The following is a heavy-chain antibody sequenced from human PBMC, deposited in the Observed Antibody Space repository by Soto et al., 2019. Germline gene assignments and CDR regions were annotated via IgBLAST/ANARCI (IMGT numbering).Heavy chain of an antibody. CDR3: ARLPGKYHLLGVFDY. CDR2: IYPGDSDT. D-gene: IGHD2-2*01. J-gene: IGHJ4*02. CDR1: GYSFTSYW. V-gene: IGHV5-51*01. Sequence: GESLKISCKGSGYSFTSYWIGWVRQMPGKGLEWMGIIYPGDSDTRYSPSFQGQVTISADKSISTAYLQWSSLKASDTAMYYCARLPGKYHLLGVFDYWGQGSLVIVSS.